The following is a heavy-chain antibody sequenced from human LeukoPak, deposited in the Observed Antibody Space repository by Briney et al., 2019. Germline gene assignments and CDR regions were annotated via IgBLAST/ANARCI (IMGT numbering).Heavy chain of an antibody. CDR1: GFTVSSNY. Sequence: PGGSLRLSCAASGFTVSSNYMSWVRQAPGKGLEWVSSISSSSSYIYYADSVKGRFTISRDNAKNSLYLQMNSLRAEDTAVYYCARSLVGALRKPSDAFDIWGQGTMVTVSS. CDR3: ARSLVGALRKPSDAFDI. J-gene: IGHJ3*02. D-gene: IGHD1-26*01. V-gene: IGHV3-21*01. CDR2: ISSSSSYI.